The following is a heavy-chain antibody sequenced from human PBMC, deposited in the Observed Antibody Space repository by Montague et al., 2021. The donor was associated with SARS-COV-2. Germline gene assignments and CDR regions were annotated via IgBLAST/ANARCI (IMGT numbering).Heavy chain of an antibody. CDR1: GGSISSGSYY. J-gene: IGHJ3*02. V-gene: IGHV4-61*02. Sequence: TLSLTCTVSGGSISSGSYYWSWIRQPAGKGLEWIGRIYTSGSTNYNPSLKSRVTISVDTSKNQFSLKRSSVTAADTAVYYCARDRAPSYGSGSYYNPIDAFDIWGQGTMVTVSS. CDR3: ARDRAPSYGSGSYYNPIDAFDI. D-gene: IGHD3-10*01. CDR2: IYTSGST.